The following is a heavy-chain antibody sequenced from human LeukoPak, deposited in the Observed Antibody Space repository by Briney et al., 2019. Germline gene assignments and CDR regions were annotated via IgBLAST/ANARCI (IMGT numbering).Heavy chain of an antibody. J-gene: IGHJ4*02. CDR1: GFTFDDYA. CDR2: ISWNSGSI. V-gene: IGHV3-9*01. D-gene: IGHD3-3*01. CDR3: AKGQGDTIFGVVTCFDY. Sequence: GGSLGLSCAASGFTFDDYAMHWVRQAPGKGLEWVSGISWNSGSIGYADSVKGRFTISRDNAKNSLYLQMNSLRAEDTALYYCAKGQGDTIFGVVTCFDYWGQGTLVTVSS.